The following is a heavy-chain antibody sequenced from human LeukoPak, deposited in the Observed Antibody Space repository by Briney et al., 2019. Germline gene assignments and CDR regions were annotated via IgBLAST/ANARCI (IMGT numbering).Heavy chain of an antibody. J-gene: IGHJ4*02. D-gene: IGHD6-19*01. CDR2: IYPGDSDT. CDR1: GYSFTSYW. Sequence: GESLKVSCKGSGYSFTSYWIGWVRQMPGKGLECMGIIYPGDSDTRYSPSFQGQVTISVDKSINTAYLQWSSLKASDTAMYYCARHTSGWYSGDYWGQGTLVTVSS. V-gene: IGHV5-51*01. CDR3: ARHTSGWYSGDY.